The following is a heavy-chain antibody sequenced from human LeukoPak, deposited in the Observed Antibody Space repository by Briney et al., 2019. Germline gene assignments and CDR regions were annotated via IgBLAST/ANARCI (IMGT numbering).Heavy chain of an antibody. CDR3: ARGLAVVTAGDAFDF. CDR2: IYHSGST. J-gene: IGHJ3*01. CDR1: GGSISSGCWS. V-gene: IGHV4-30-2*01. Sequence: PSQTLSLTCAVSGGSISSGCWSWSWLPPPPGQDLDGIGYIYHSGSTYYNPSLKSRATISVDRSKNQFSLKLSSVTAADTAVYYCARGLAVVTAGDAFDFWGQGTMVTVSS. D-gene: IGHD2-21*02.